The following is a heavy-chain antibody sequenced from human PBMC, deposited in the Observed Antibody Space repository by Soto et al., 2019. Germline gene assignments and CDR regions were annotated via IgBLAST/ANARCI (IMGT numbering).Heavy chain of an antibody. V-gene: IGHV1-46*01. J-gene: IGHJ6*02. D-gene: IGHD2-15*01. CDR2: INPNTGST. Sequence: QVQLVQSGAEGRKPGALVRIYCKASGYSFSSYYIHWVRQAPGQGLAWMATINPNTGSTNYAQKVQGRVTVTMETAKSTFSMDLRSLRSEDTAVYYCARDGGYCSVGSCYHKPRLYQRCSGMDVWGQGPTVTVPS. CDR3: ARDGGYCSVGSCYHKPRLYQRCSGMDV. CDR1: GYSFSSYY.